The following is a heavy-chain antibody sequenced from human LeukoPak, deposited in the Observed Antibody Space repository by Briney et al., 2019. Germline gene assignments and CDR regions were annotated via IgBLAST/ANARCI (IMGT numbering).Heavy chain of an antibody. V-gene: IGHV4-34*01. CDR2: INHSGST. CDR3: AREEYCSGGSCYMGWYGMDV. J-gene: IGHJ6*02. Sequence: SETLSLTCAVYGGSFSGYYWSWIRQPPGKGLEWIGEINHSGSTNYNPSLKSRVTISVDTSKNQFSLKLSSVTAEDTAVYYCAREEYCSGGSCYMGWYGMDVWGQGTTVTVSS. D-gene: IGHD2-15*01. CDR1: GGSFSGYY.